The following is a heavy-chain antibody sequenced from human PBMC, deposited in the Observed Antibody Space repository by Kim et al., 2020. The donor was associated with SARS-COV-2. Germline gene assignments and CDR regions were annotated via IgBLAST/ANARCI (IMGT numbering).Heavy chain of an antibody. CDR1: GYTFTSYA. Sequence: ASVKVSCKASGYTFTSYAMHWVRQAPGQRLEWMGWINAGNGNTKYSQKFQGRVTITRDTSASTAYMELSSLRSEDTAVYYCARDKGPYGSGGNFDYWGQGTLVTVSS. J-gene: IGHJ4*02. CDR3: ARDKGPYGSGGNFDY. V-gene: IGHV1-3*01. D-gene: IGHD3-10*01. CDR2: INAGNGNT.